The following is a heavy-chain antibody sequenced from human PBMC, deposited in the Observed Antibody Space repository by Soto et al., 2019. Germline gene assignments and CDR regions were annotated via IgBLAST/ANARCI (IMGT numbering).Heavy chain of an antibody. CDR1: GGYVISSYY. Sequence: SETLSLTCTVSGGYVISSYYWSWIRQPPGKGLEWIGYIYYSESTNYNPSLKSRVTIEVDTSKNQFSLKLTSVTAADTAVYYCARGRWLQLYYFDYWGQGTLVTVSS. CDR2: IYYSEST. J-gene: IGHJ4*02. D-gene: IGHD5-12*01. V-gene: IGHV4-61*01. CDR3: ARGRWLQLYYFDY.